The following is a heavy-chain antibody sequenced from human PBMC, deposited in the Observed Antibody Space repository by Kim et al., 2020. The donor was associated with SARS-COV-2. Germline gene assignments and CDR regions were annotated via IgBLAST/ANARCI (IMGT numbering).Heavy chain of an antibody. Sequence: SETLSLTCTVSGGSISSFYWSWIRQPAGKGLEWIGRIYTSGNTNYNPSLKSRVTMSVDTSKNQFSLKLSSVTAADTAVYYCARGVFGDRSLNWFDPWGQGTLVTVSS. J-gene: IGHJ5*02. CDR1: GGSISSFY. V-gene: IGHV4-4*07. CDR3: ARGVFGDRSLNWFDP. D-gene: IGHD4-17*01. CDR2: IYTSGNT.